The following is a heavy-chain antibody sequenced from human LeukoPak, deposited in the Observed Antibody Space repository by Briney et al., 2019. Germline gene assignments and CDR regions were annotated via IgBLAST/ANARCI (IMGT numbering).Heavy chain of an antibody. V-gene: IGHV3-30*02. CDR1: GLTFSSIA. CDR2: IRYDGSNK. J-gene: IGHJ4*02. CDR3: AKDGLPAAMDYFDY. D-gene: IGHD2-2*01. Sequence: GGPLGFSCEGPGLTFSSIALHWVRKAPGKGREGVAFIRYDGSNKYYADSVKGRFTISRDNSKNTLYLQMNGLRAEDTAVYYCAKDGLPAAMDYFDYWGQGTLVTVSS.